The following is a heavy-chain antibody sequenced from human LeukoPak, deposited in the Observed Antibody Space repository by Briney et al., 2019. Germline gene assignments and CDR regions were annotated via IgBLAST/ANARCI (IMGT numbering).Heavy chain of an antibody. V-gene: IGHV1-8*03. CDR3: ARGYDFWSGYYDY. J-gene: IGHJ4*02. CDR1: GYTFTGYY. Sequence: ASVKVSCKASGYTFTGYYIHWVRQAPGQGLEWMGWINPNSGNTGYAQKFQGRVTITRNTSISTAYMELSSLRSEDTAVYYCARGYDFWSGYYDYWGQGTLVTVSS. CDR2: INPNSGNT. D-gene: IGHD3-3*01.